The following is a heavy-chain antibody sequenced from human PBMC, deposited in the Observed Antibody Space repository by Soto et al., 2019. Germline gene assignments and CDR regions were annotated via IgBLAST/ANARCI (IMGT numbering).Heavy chain of an antibody. D-gene: IGHD3-16*01. J-gene: IGHJ3*02. CDR2: IFHSGAT. V-gene: IGHV4-59*01. CDR3: ARALMGSFDAFDI. CDR1: GGSISTYY. Sequence: QVQLQESGPGLVKPSETLSLTCSVSGGSISTYYWSWIRQAPGKRLEWLGYIFHSGATNYNPSLGSRVTISVDPSKSQLSLRLTSVTAADTGVYYCARALMGSFDAFDIWGQGTTVTVSS.